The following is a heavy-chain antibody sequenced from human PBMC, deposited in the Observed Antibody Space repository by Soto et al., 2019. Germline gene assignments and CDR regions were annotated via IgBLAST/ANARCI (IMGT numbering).Heavy chain of an antibody. Sequence: LRLSCAASGFTFSSYSMNWVRQAPGKGLEWVSSISSSSSYIYYADSVKGRFTISRDNAKNSLYLQMNSLRAEDTAVYYCASPRPGWYGYYYYYGMDVWGQGTTVTVSS. CDR1: GFTFSSYS. CDR2: ISSSSSYI. D-gene: IGHD6-19*01. J-gene: IGHJ6*02. V-gene: IGHV3-21*01. CDR3: ASPRPGWYGYYYYYGMDV.